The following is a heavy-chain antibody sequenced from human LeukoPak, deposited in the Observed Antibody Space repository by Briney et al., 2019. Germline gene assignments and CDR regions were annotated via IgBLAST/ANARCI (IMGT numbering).Heavy chain of an antibody. Sequence: WETLSLTGTVSGDSMRSSDDWGCIRPPPGKGLEWNGSIYDSGRTYYYPAPKSRVTISVDTYKNQFALKLSSVPAADAAVYYCARDRGIAVILTEDNWFDPWGQGTTVTVSS. CDR2: IYDSGRT. CDR1: GDSMRSSDD. V-gene: IGHV4-38-2*02. D-gene: IGHD6-19*01. CDR3: ARDRGIAVILTEDNWFDP. J-gene: IGHJ5*01.